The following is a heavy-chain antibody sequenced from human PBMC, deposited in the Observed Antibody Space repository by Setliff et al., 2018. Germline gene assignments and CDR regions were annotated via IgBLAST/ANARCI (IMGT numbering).Heavy chain of an antibody. V-gene: IGHV3-48*03. Sequence: GGSLRLSCAASGFTFSSYEMNWVRQAPGKGLEWVSYISSSGSTIYYADSVKGRFTISRDNAKNSLYLQMNSLRAEDTAVYYCALSDSSGYWLGYDAFDIWGQGTMVTVSS. CDR3: ALSDSSGYWLGYDAFDI. CDR2: ISSSGSTI. CDR1: GFTFSSYE. J-gene: IGHJ3*02. D-gene: IGHD3-22*01.